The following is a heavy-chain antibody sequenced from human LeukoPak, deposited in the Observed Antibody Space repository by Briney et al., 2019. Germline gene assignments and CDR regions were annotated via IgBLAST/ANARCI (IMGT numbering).Heavy chain of an antibody. J-gene: IGHJ4*02. CDR3: TRHRPDYGDLDY. CDR1: GFTFSGSA. V-gene: IGHV3-73*01. CDR2: IRSKANSYAT. D-gene: IGHD4-17*01. Sequence: PGGSLRLSCAASGFTFSGSAMHWVRQASGKGLEWVGRIRSKANSYATAYAASVKGRFNISRDDSKNTAYLQMNSLKTEDTAVYYCTRHRPDYGDLDYWGQGTLVTVSS.